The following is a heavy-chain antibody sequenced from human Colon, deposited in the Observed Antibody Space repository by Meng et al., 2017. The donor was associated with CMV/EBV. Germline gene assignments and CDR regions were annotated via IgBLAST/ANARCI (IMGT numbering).Heavy chain of an antibody. J-gene: IGHJ6*02. D-gene: IGHD1-26*01. CDR2: IQYDGSTK. CDR1: GFTFSSYG. Sequence: GESLKISCAASGFTFSSYGMVWVRQAPGKGLEWVAFIQYDGSTKHYADSMKGRFTISRDNFNNTLHLHMDGLRVEDTAVYYCAKEAGGAHYGLDVWGQGTTVTVSS. CDR3: AKEAGGAHYGLDV. V-gene: IGHV3-30*02.